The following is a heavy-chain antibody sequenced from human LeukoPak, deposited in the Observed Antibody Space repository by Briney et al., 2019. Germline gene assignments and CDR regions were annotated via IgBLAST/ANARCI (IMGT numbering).Heavy chain of an antibody. D-gene: IGHD3-22*01. V-gene: IGHV1-2*02. CDR1: GYTFTGYY. CDR2: INPNSGGT. J-gene: IGHJ4*02. CDR3: ARVVYDSSGEGDVGDY. Sequence: ASVKVSCKASGYTFTGYYMHWVRQAPGQGLEWMGWINPNSGGTNYAQKFQGRVTMTRDTSISTAYMELSRLRSDDTAVYYCARVVYDSSGEGDVGDYWGQGTLATVSS.